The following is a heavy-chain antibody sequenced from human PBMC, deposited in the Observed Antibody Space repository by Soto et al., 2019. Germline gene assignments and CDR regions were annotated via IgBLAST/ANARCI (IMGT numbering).Heavy chain of an antibody. CDR2: IYDSGST. J-gene: IGHJ6*02. CDR3: ARDRIAAADYYYYYGMDV. D-gene: IGHD6-13*01. V-gene: IGHV4-61*01. Sequence: WGTLSLTCTVSGASVSSGSYYWSWIRQPPGKGRVWIGYIYDSGSTNYNPSLKSRVTISVDTSKNQFSLELSSVPAADTAVYYCARDRIAAADYYYYYGMDVWGQGTTVTVSS. CDR1: GASVSSGSYY.